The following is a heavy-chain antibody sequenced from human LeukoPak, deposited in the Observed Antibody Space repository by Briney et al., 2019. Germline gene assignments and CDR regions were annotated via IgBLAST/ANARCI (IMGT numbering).Heavy chain of an antibody. D-gene: IGHD3/OR15-3a*01. J-gene: IGHJ6*04. V-gene: IGHV1-3*01. Sequence: ASVKASCKASGYTFTTYAMHWVRQAPGQRLEWMGWINAGNGNTKYSQKFQGRVTITRDTSASTAYMELSSLRSGDTAVYYCARDRDHLDWLLMDYYYCMDVWGKGTTVTVSS. CDR3: ARDRDHLDWLLMDYYYCMDV. CDR1: GYTFTTYA. CDR2: INAGNGNT.